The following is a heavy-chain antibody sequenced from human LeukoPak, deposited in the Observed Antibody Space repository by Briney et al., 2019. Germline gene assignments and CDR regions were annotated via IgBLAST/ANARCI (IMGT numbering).Heavy chain of an antibody. Sequence: GGSLRLSCAASGFTFSSYAMSWVRQAPGKGLGWVSAISGSGGSTYYADSVKGRFTISRDNSKNTLYLQMNSLRADDTAVYYCAKDRDQEYYYYYMDVWGKGTTVTVSS. CDR2: ISGSGGST. D-gene: IGHD2-2*01. CDR1: GFTFSSYA. V-gene: IGHV3-23*01. J-gene: IGHJ6*03. CDR3: AKDRDQEYYYYYMDV.